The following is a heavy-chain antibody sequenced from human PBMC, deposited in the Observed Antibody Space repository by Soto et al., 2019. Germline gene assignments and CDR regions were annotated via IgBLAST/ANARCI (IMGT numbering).Heavy chain of an antibody. CDR2: ISSSSSYI. Sequence: EVQLVESGGGLVKPGGSLRLSCAASGFTFSSYSMNWVRQAPGKGLEWVSSISSSSSYIYYADSVKGRFTISRDNAKXXXXXXXXXXXXXXXXXXXXXXXXXXXXXXXXXDYWGQGTLVTVSS. J-gene: IGHJ4*02. CDR3: XXXXXXXXXXXXXDY. CDR1: GFTFSSYS. V-gene: IGHV3-21*01.